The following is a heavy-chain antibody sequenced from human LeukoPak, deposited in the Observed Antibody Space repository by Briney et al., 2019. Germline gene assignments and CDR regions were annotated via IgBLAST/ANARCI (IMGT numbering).Heavy chain of an antibody. D-gene: IGHD4-23*01. CDR2: IKSATVGGTT. CDR3: TTGPGNSGY. Sequence: GGSLRLSCAVSGLTFSNAWMSWVRQAPGKGLEWVGRIKSATVGGTTEYAAPVKDRFTISRDDSKNTVYLQMNSLKTEDTAVYYCTTGPGNSGYWGQGTLVTVSS. CDR1: GLTFSNAW. V-gene: IGHV3-15*01. J-gene: IGHJ4*02.